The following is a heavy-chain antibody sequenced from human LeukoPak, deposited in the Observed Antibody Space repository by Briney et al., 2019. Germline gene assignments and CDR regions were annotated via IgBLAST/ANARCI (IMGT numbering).Heavy chain of an antibody. D-gene: IGHD6-19*01. CDR2: ISGSGGST. CDR1: GFTFSSYA. CDR3: ARGRAVAGRFDY. Sequence: GGSLRLSCAASGFTFSSYAMSWVRQAPGKGLEWVSAISGSGGSTYYADSVKGRFTISRHNSKNTLYLQMNSLRAEDTAVYYCARGRAVAGRFDYWGQGTLVTVSS. V-gene: IGHV3-23*01. J-gene: IGHJ4*02.